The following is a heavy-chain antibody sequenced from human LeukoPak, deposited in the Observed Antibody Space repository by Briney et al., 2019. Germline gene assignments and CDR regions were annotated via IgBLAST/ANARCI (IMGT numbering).Heavy chain of an antibody. Sequence: SETLSLTCTVSGGSISSSSYYWGWIRQPPGKGLEWIGSIYYSGNTYYNPSLKSRVTISVDTLRNQFSLKVSSVTAADTAVYYCARRDDAFDIWGQGTMVTVSS. CDR1: GGSISSSSYY. CDR3: ARRDDAFDI. CDR2: IYYSGNT. J-gene: IGHJ3*02. V-gene: IGHV4-39*01.